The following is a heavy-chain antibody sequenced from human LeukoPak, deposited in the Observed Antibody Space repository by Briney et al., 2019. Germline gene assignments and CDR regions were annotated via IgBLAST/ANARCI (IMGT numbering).Heavy chain of an antibody. D-gene: IGHD6-19*01. CDR3: ARAEPGIAVAGFDY. CDR1: GFTFSSYA. Sequence: PGGSLRLSCAASGFTFSSYAMHWVRQAPGKGLEWVAVISYDGSNKYYADSVKGRFTISRDNSKNSLYLQMNSLRAEDTAVYYCARAEPGIAVAGFDYWGQGTLVTVSS. V-gene: IGHV3-30*04. CDR2: ISYDGSNK. J-gene: IGHJ4*02.